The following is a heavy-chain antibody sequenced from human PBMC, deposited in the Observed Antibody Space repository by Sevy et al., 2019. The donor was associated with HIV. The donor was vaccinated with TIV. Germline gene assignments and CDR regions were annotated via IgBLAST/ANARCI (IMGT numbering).Heavy chain of an antibody. CDR2: INSDRSSI. CDR3: ARGNENSRGRQYMDV. Sequence: GGSRRLSCAASGFTFSSYWMHWVRQAPGKGLVWVSRINSDRSSISYADSVKGRFTISRDNAKNTLYLQMNSLRAEDTAVYYCARGNENSRGRQYMDVWGKGTTVTVSS. D-gene: IGHD6-13*01. V-gene: IGHV3-74*01. J-gene: IGHJ6*03. CDR1: GFTFSSYW.